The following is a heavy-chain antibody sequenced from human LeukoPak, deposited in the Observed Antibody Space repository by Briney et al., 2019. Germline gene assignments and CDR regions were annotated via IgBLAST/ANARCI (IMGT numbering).Heavy chain of an antibody. V-gene: IGHV5-51*01. J-gene: IGHJ3*02. D-gene: IGHD5/OR15-5a*01. Sequence: GESLKISCKGSGYSFTSYWIAWVRQMPEKGLEWMGIIYPRDSDIRYSPSFQGQVTISADKSISTTYLQWSSLKASDTAMYYCARQSMSTHVYIKGASAFDIWGQGTMVTVSS. CDR1: GYSFTSYW. CDR2: IYPRDSDI. CDR3: ARQSMSTHVYIKGASAFDI.